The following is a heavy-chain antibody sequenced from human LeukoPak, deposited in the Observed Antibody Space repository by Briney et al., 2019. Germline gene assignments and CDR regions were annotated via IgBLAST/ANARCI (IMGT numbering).Heavy chain of an antibody. Sequence: SETLSPTCTVSGGSISSYYWSWIRQPPGKGLEWIGYIYYSGSTNYNPSLKSRVTISVDTSKNQFSLKLSSVTAADTAVYYCARDRTRITGDRGPHYWYFDLWGRGTLVTVSS. V-gene: IGHV4-59*01. J-gene: IGHJ2*01. CDR1: GGSISSYY. D-gene: IGHD7-27*01. CDR2: IYYSGST. CDR3: ARDRTRITGDRGPHYWYFDL.